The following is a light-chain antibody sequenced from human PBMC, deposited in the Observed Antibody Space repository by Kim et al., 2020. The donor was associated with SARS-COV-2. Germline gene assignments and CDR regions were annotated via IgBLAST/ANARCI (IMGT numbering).Light chain of an antibody. CDR2: YDS. V-gene: IGLV3-21*04. J-gene: IGLJ3*02. CDR3: QVWDSSSDHWV. CDR1: NIGSKS. Sequence: APGKTVRITCGGNNIGSKSVHCYQQKPGQAPVLVIYYDSDRPSGIPERFSGSNSGNTATLTISRVEAGDEADYYCQVWDSSSDHWVFGGGTQLTVL.